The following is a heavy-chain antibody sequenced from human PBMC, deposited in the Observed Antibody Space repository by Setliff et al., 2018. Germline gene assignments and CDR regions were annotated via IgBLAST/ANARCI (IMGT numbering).Heavy chain of an antibody. D-gene: IGHD1-26*01. CDR1: GASITSGGFY. CDR2: ISPSGST. V-gene: IGHV4-61*09. CDR3: ARSPSSGAYWNPRPFYSDY. J-gene: IGHJ4*02. Sequence: KTSETLSLTCPVSGASITSGGFYWTRIRQPAGKGLEWIGHISPSGSTTYNPSVKSRVTISLDTSKNHFSLKLDSVTAADTALYYCARSPSSGAYWNPRPFYSDYWARGTLVTVSS.